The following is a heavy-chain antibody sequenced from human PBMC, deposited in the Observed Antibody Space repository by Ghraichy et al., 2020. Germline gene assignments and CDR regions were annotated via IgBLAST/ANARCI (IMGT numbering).Heavy chain of an antibody. V-gene: IGHV3-21*01. J-gene: IGHJ4*02. D-gene: IGHD1-26*01. Sequence: GALRLSCAASGFTFSSYSMNWVRQAPGKGLEWVSSISSSSSYIYYADSVKGRFTISRDNAKNSLYLQMNSLRAEDTAVYYCARGPVGATEDYWGQGTLVTVSS. CDR1: GFTFSSYS. CDR2: ISSSSSYI. CDR3: ARGPVGATEDY.